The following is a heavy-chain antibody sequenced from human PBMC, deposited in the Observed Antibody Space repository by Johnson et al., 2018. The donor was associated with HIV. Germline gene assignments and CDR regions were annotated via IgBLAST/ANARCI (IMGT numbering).Heavy chain of an antibody. CDR2: TRNKANSYTT. CDR1: GFTFSSYA. D-gene: IGHD1-7*01. CDR3: VRIELGAFDI. J-gene: IGHJ3*02. Sequence: VQLVESGGGVVQLGRSLRLSCAASGFTFSSYAMHWVRQAPGKGLEWVGRTRNKANSYTTEYAAAGKGRFTIARDDSKNSLYLQMKSLKTEDTAVYYFVRIELGAFDIWGQGTMVTVSS. V-gene: IGHV3-72*01.